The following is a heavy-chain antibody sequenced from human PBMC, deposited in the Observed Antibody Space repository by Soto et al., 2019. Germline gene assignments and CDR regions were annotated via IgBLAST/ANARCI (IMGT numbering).Heavy chain of an antibody. J-gene: IGHJ4*02. CDR2: IYYSGST. CDR1: GGSISSYY. D-gene: IGHD5-18*01. Sequence: QVQLQESGPGLVKPSETLSLTCTVSGGSISSYYWSWIRQPPGKGLEWIGYIYYSGSTNYNPSLKRRVTISVDTSKNQFSLKLSSVTAADTAVYYCARVRGYSYGPYYFDYWGQGTLVTVSS. V-gene: IGHV4-59*01. CDR3: ARVRGYSYGPYYFDY.